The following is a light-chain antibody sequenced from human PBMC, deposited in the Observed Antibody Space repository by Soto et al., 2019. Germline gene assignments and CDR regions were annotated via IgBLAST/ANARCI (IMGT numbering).Light chain of an antibody. Sequence: EILMTQSPSTLSVSPGERATLSCRASQSVSNNLDWYQQKPGQAPRLLIYDASTRATGIPARFSGSGSGTEFTLTISGLQSEDFAVYYCQQYNNWPPWTFGQGTKVEIK. V-gene: IGKV3-15*01. CDR3: QQYNNWPPWT. J-gene: IGKJ1*01. CDR2: DAS. CDR1: QSVSNN.